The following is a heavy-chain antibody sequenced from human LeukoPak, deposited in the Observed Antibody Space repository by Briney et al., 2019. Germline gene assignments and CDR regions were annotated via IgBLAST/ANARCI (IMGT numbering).Heavy chain of an antibody. D-gene: IGHD3-10*01. V-gene: IGHV3-13*01. Sequence: GGSLRLSCAASAFTFGGYGMHWVRQGTGRGLEWVSGISTSGDTHYADSVKGRFTISRENAKNSLYLQMNSLRAGDTAVYYCAREKLGSGFWYFDLWGRGTLVTVSS. CDR3: AREKLGSGFWYFDL. CDR1: AFTFGGYG. CDR2: ISTSGDT. J-gene: IGHJ2*01.